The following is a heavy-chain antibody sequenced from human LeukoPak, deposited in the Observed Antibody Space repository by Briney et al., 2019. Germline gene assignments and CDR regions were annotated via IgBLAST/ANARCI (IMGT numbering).Heavy chain of an antibody. CDR2: ISYDGSNK. CDR1: GFTFSSFA. J-gene: IGHJ6*02. Sequence: GGSLRLSCAASGFTFSSFAMHWVRQAPGKGLEWVAVISYDGSNKYYADSVKGRFTISRDNAKTSLYLQMNSLRADDTAVYYCARDSTVATYYGVDVWGQGTTVTVSS. CDR3: ARDSTVATYYGVDV. D-gene: IGHD6-19*01. V-gene: IGHV3-30-3*01.